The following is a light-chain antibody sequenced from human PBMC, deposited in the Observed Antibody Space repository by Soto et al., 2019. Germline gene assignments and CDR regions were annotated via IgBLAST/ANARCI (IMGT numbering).Light chain of an antibody. J-gene: IGLJ2*01. CDR3: SSFTSSRTLL. CDR1: SSDVGANNY. CDR2: EVS. Sequence: QSALTQPASVSGSPGQSITISCTGTSSDVGANNYVSWYQQHPGKAPKLMIYEVSNRPSGVSYRFSGSKSGNTASLTISGLQAEDEADHHCSSFTSSRTLLFGGGTQLTVL. V-gene: IGLV2-14*01.